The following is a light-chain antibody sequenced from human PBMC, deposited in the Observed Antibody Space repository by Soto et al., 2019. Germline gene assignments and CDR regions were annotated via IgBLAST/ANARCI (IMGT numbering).Light chain of an antibody. J-gene: IGKJ5*01. CDR3: MQGTHWPIT. Sequence: DFVMTQSPLSLPVTLGQPASISCRSSQSLVHSDGNTYLNWFQQRPGQSPRRLIYKVSNRDSGVPARFSGSGSGTDFALKISRVEAEDVGVYYCMQGTHWPITFGQGTRLEIK. V-gene: IGKV2-30*02. CDR2: KVS. CDR1: QSLVHSDGNTY.